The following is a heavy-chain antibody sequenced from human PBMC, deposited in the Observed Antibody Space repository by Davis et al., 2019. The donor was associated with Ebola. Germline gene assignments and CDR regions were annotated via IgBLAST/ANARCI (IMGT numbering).Heavy chain of an antibody. CDR1: GFTFSSYA. Sequence: GRSLRLSCPASGFTFSSYAMSWVRQAPGKGLEWVSGISGSGGSTYYADSVKGRFTISRDKSKNTLYLQMNSLRVDDTAVYYCAREVTPADVDYWGQGTLVTVSS. V-gene: IGHV3-23*01. D-gene: IGHD4-23*01. CDR3: AREVTPADVDY. J-gene: IGHJ4*02. CDR2: ISGSGGST.